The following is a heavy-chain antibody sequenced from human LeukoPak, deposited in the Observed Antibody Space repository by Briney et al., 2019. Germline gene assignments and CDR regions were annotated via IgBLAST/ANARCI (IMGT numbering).Heavy chain of an antibody. CDR1: GGSYSGFY. CDR2: INHSGST. J-gene: IGHJ3*02. Sequence: SETLSLTCAVYGGSYSGFYWSWIRQPPGKGLEWFGEINHSGSTNYNPSLKSRVTISVDTSKNQCSLKLSSVTAADAAVYYCARTKWLRLGAFDIWGQGTMVTVSS. V-gene: IGHV4-34*01. CDR3: ARTKWLRLGAFDI. D-gene: IGHD5-12*01.